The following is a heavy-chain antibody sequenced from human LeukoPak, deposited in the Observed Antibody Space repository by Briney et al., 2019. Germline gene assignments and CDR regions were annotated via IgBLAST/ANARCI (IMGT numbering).Heavy chain of an antibody. J-gene: IGHJ4*02. V-gene: IGHV4-39*01. Sequence: SETLSLTCTVSGGSISSSSYYWGWIRQPPGKGLEWIGSIYYSGSTYYNPSLKSRVTISVDTSKNQFSLKLSSVTAADTAVYYCARGVRWQQLANRQYYFDYWGQGTLVTVSS. CDR3: ARGVRWQQLANRQYYFDY. D-gene: IGHD6-13*01. CDR1: GGSISSSSYY. CDR2: IYYSGST.